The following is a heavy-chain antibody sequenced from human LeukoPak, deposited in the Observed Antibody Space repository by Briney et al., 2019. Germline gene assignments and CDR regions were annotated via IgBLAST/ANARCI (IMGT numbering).Heavy chain of an antibody. CDR1: GFTFTTNA. CDR3: ASFDSGSHGVFDS. J-gene: IGHJ4*02. V-gene: IGHV3-23*01. CDR2: ISGSGSNT. Sequence: HPGGSLRLSCAASGFTFTTNAMSWVRQAPGKGLEWVSGISGSGSNTDYADSVKGRFTISRDNAKNSLYLQMNSLRAKDTAVYYCASFDSGSHGVFDSWGQGTLVTVSS. D-gene: IGHD3-10*01.